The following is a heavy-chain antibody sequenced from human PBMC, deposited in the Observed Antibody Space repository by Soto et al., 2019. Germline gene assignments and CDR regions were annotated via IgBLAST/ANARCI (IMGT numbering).Heavy chain of an antibody. CDR2: IYWDDNE. D-gene: IGHD4-17*01. CDR1: GFSLTTQGVH. V-gene: IGHV2-5*02. Sequence: QITLKESCPTLVKPTQTLTLTCTFSGFSLTTQGVHVVWIRQPPGKALEWLALIYWDDNEVYSHSLKNRLTITKDTSKSQVVLTLATVDPVDTATYYCVYRDFGDYFFQFWGQGILVNVSS. CDR3: VYRDFGDYFFQF. J-gene: IGHJ4*02.